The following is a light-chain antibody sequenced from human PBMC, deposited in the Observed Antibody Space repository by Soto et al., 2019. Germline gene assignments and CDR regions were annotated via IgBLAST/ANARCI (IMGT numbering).Light chain of an antibody. CDR3: QQRSNWPLT. CDR1: QSVSSY. J-gene: IGKJ4*01. Sequence: EIVLTQSPATLSLSPGERATLSCRASQSVSSYLDWYQQKPGQAPRLLVHDASNRATGVTASFSGSGSGTDFTLTISSLKPEDFAVYYCQQRSNWPLTFGGGTKVEIK. CDR2: DAS. V-gene: IGKV3-11*01.